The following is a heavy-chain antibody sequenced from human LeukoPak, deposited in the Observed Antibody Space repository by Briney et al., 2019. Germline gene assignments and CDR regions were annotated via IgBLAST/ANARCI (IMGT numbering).Heavy chain of an antibody. Sequence: PSETLSLTCTVSGGSISSSSYYWGWIRQPPGKGLEWIGSTYYSGTTYYNPSLKSRVTISVDTSKNQFSLKLSSVTAADTAMYYCARPLATKTSLEAFDIWGQGTMVSFSS. V-gene: IGHV4-39*01. J-gene: IGHJ3*02. CDR3: ARPLATKTSLEAFDI. CDR2: TYYSGTT. CDR1: GGSISSSSYY. D-gene: IGHD1-1*01.